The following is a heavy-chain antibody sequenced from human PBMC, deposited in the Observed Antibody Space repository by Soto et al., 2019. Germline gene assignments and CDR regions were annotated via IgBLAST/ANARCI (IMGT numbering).Heavy chain of an antibody. CDR3: ARGFRGRSSSWLVP. V-gene: IGHV4-34*01. D-gene: IGHD6-13*01. CDR1: GTSFSNHY. J-gene: IGHJ5*02. CDR2: ISHPGGT. Sequence: SETLSLTCAVYGTSFSNHYWSWIRQPPGKGLEWIGEISHPGGTNYTPSLKSRVTISVDTSKNQFSLTLTSVTAADTAVYYCARGFRGRSSSWLVPWGQGTPVTVS.